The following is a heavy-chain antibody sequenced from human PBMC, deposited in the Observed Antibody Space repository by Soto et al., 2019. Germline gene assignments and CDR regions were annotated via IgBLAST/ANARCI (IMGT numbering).Heavy chain of an antibody. Sequence: QVQLVESGGGVVQPGRSLRLSCAASGFTFSSYAMHWVRQAPGKGLEWVAVISYDGSNKYYADSVKGRFTISRDNSKNTLYLQLNSLRGEDTAVYYCARDRSGRAARLDYWGQGPLVTVSS. V-gene: IGHV3-30-3*01. CDR3: ARDRSGRAARLDY. J-gene: IGHJ4*02. D-gene: IGHD6-6*01. CDR2: ISYDGSNK. CDR1: GFTFSSYA.